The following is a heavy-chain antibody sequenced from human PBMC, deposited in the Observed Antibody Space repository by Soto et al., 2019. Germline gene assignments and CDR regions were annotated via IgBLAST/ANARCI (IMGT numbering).Heavy chain of an antibody. CDR3: ARESDSSGYVMDY. CDR1: GGSFSGYY. CDR2: INHSGST. Sequence: QVQLQQWGAGLLKPSETLSLTCAVYGGSFSGYYWSWIRQPPGKGLEWIGEINHSGSTNYNPSLKSRVXXSXDXXKHQFSLKLSSVTAADTAVYYCARESDSSGYVMDYWGQGTLVTVSS. D-gene: IGHD3-22*01. V-gene: IGHV4-34*01. J-gene: IGHJ4*02.